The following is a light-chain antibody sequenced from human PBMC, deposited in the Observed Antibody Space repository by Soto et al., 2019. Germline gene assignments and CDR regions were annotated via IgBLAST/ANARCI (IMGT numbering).Light chain of an antibody. Sequence: QAVVTQEPSLTVSPGGTVTLTCASSTGAVTSGHYPNWFQQKPGQAPRALIYSISNKHSWTPARFSGSLLGGQAALTLSDVQPEDEAEYYCLLYYGGDVVFGGGTKLTVL. CDR2: SIS. V-gene: IGLV7-43*01. CDR3: LLYYGGDVV. J-gene: IGLJ2*01. CDR1: TGAVTSGHY.